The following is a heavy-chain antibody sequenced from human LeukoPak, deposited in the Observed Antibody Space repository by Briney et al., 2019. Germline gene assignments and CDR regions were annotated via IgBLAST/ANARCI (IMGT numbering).Heavy chain of an antibody. CDR2: IFPSGGEI. Sequence: PGGSLRLSCAASGFTFSTFAMIWVRQPPGKGLEWVSSIFPSGGEIHYADSVRGRFTISRDNSKSTLSLQMNSLRAEDTAIYYCAKPEGSGWFDYWGQGTLVTVSS. D-gene: IGHD6-19*01. V-gene: IGHV3-23*01. CDR3: AKPEGSGWFDY. CDR1: GFTFSTFA. J-gene: IGHJ4*02.